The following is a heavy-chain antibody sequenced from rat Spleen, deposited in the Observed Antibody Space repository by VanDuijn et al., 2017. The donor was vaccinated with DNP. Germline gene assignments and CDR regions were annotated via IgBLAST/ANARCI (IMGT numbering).Heavy chain of an antibody. CDR2: ISYDGSST. Sequence: EVQLVESGGGLVQPGSSLKVSCVASGFTFSDYYMAWVRQAPTKGLEWVATISYDGSSTYYRDSVKGRFTISRDNAKTTLYLQMDSLRSEDTATYYCARHSLAYWGQGTLVTVSS. J-gene: IGHJ3*01. CDR3: ARHSLAY. CDR1: GFTFSDYY. V-gene: IGHV5-7*01.